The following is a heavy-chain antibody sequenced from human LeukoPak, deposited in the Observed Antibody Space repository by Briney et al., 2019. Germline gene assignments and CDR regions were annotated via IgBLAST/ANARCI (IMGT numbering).Heavy chain of an antibody. J-gene: IGHJ4*02. Sequence: GGSLRLSCAASGFTFSSYEMNWVRQAPGKGLEWISYISASGTITHYADSVKGRFTISRDNSKNTLYLQMNSLRAEDTAVYYCARDYVWTVFDYWGQGTLVTVSS. CDR3: ARDYVWTVFDY. D-gene: IGHD3-16*01. CDR1: GFTFSSYE. V-gene: IGHV3-48*03. CDR2: ISASGTIT.